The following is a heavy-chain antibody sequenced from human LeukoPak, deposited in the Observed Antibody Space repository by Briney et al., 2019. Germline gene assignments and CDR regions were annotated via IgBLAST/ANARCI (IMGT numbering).Heavy chain of an antibody. J-gene: IGHJ5*01. D-gene: IGHD6-13*01. Sequence: PGGSLRLSCTVSGLTFSNHAMSWVRQAPGKGLEWVSSISGRGGSVYYVGAVRGRFTTSRDNSQTILYLEMKNLRAEDTAVYYCAKDWSGSRTSYNWFDSWGQGTPVTVSS. V-gene: IGHV3-23*01. CDR3: AKDWSGSRTSYNWFDS. CDR1: GLTFSNHA. CDR2: ISGRGGSV.